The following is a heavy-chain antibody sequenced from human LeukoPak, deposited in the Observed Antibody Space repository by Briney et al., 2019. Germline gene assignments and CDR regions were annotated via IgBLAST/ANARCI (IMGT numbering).Heavy chain of an antibody. Sequence: SETLSLTCTVSGGSISSYYWSWIRQPPGKGLEWIGYIYYSGSTNYNPSLKSRVTISVDTSKNQFSLKLSSVTAADTAVYYCARVCPTSKYYDFWSGYYGHYFDYWGQGTLVTVSS. CDR1: GGSISSYY. CDR3: ARVCPTSKYYDFWSGYYGHYFDY. CDR2: IYYSGST. J-gene: IGHJ4*02. V-gene: IGHV4-59*01. D-gene: IGHD3-3*01.